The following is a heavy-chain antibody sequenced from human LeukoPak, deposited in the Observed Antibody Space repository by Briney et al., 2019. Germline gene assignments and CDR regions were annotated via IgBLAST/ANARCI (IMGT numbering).Heavy chain of an antibody. J-gene: IGHJ3*02. V-gene: IGHV3-23*01. CDR3: AKPIASRRAFDI. Sequence: GGSLRLSCAASGFTFSSYAMSSVGQAPGKGLEWVSAISGRGGSTYYADSVKGRFTISRDNSKNTLYLQMNSLRAEDTAVYYCAKPIASRRAFDIWGQGTMVTVSS. CDR1: GFTFSSYA. CDR2: ISGRGGST. D-gene: IGHD1-26*01.